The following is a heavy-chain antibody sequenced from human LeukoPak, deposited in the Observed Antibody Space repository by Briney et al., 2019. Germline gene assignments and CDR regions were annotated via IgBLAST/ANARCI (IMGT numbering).Heavy chain of an antibody. CDR2: IYYRGGT. V-gene: IGHV4-39*01. CDR1: GGSISSSSYY. CDR3: ARHRGYSGYDANFDY. J-gene: IGHJ4*02. Sequence: SETLSLTCTVSGGSISSSSYYWGRIPQPPGKGLEWFGSIYYRGGTHSNPSLKSRVTISVDTSKNLFTLMLSSVTAADTAVYYGARHRGYSGYDANFDYWGQGTLVTVSS. D-gene: IGHD5-12*01.